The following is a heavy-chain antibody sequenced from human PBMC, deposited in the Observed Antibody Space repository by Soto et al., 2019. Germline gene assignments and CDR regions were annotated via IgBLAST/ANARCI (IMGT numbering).Heavy chain of an antibody. CDR1: GGSISSVGYY. CDR3: AGGYYGSGFDY. V-gene: IGHV4-31*03. D-gene: IGHD3-10*01. CDR2: IYYSGST. J-gene: IGHJ4*02. Sequence: SETLSLTCTVSGGSISSVGYYWSWIRQHPGKGLEWIGYIYYSGSTYYNPSLKSRVTISVDTSKNQFSLKLSSVTAADTAVYYCAGGYYGSGFDYWGQGTLVTVSS.